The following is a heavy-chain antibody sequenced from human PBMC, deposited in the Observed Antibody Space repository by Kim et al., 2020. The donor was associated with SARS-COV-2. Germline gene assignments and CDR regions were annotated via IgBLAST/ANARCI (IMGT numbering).Heavy chain of an antibody. J-gene: IGHJ4*02. V-gene: IGHV3-48*03. D-gene: IGHD3-10*01. CDR1: GFTFSNYE. CDR3: ARDPSGCFDY. CDR2: ISSSGSTI. Sequence: GGSLRLSCAASGFTFSNYEMNWVRQAPGKGLEWVSYISSSGSTIYYADSVKGRFTLSRDNAKNSLYLHMNSLSAEDTGVYYCARDPSGCFDYWGQGIQV.